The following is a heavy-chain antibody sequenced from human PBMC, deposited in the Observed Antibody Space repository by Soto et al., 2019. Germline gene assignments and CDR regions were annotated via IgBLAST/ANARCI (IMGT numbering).Heavy chain of an antibody. V-gene: IGHV4-59*01. CDR2: IYYSGST. Sequence: PSETLSLTCTVSGVYISSYYWSWIRQPPGKGLEWIGYIYYSGSTNYNPSLKSRVTISVDTSKNQFSLKLSSVTAADTAVYYCARVTEAYYFDYWGQGTLVTVSS. J-gene: IGHJ4*02. CDR1: GVYISSYY. CDR3: ARVTEAYYFDY.